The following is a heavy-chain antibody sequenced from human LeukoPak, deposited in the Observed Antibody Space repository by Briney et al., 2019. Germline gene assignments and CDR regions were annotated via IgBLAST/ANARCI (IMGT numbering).Heavy chain of an antibody. Sequence: SETLSLTCTVSGGSISSYYWSWIRQPPGKGLEWIGEINHSGSTNYNPSLKSRVTISVDTSKNQFSLKLSSVTAADTAVYYCAGNRYYYGSGTYGVPNWFDPWGQGTLVTVSS. D-gene: IGHD3-10*01. CDR1: GGSISSYY. V-gene: IGHV4-34*01. CDR3: AGNRYYYGSGTYGVPNWFDP. CDR2: INHSGST. J-gene: IGHJ5*02.